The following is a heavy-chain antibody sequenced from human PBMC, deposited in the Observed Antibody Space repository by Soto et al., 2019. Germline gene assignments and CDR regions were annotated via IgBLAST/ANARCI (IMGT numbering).Heavy chain of an antibody. CDR1: GGSFSGYY. D-gene: IGHD2-2*01. J-gene: IGHJ5*02. CDR3: ARDCSSTSCPFDP. V-gene: IGHV4-34*01. CDR2: INHSGST. Sequence: QVQLQQWGAGLLKPSETLSLTCAVYGGSFSGYYWSWIRQPPGKGLEWIGEINHSGSTNYNPSLKIRVTISVDTSKNQFSLKLSSVTAADTAVYYCARDCSSTSCPFDPWGQGTLVTVSS.